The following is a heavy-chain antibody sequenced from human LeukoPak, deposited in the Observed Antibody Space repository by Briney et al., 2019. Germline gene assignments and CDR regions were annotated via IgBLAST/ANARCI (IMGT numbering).Heavy chain of an antibody. V-gene: IGHV3-23*01. CDR3: ARDDGWIEFTL. Sequence: PGGSLRLSCVASGFYYNNYVMNSVRQPPANVLELVAYITANSTRRYYADAVQGRFTISRYNSKRTVYLQVKRLRGEDTAVYYCARDDGWIEFTLWGEGTMVTVSS. CDR2: ITANSTRR. J-gene: IGHJ4*02. CDR1: GFYYNNYV. D-gene: IGHD5-12*01.